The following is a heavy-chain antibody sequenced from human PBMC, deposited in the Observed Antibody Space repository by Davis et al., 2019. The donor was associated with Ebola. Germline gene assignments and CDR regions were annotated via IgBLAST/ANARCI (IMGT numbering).Heavy chain of an antibody. D-gene: IGHD2-2*01. V-gene: IGHV3-73*01. CDR1: GFIFSDSI. CDR3: ANTRGYIVVVPAAGYMDV. Sequence: PGGSLRLSCATSGFIFSDSIMHWVRQASGKGLEWVGRIRSRASNYATTYGASVKGRFTISRDNSKNTLYLQMNSLRAEDTAVYYCANTRGYIVVVPAAGYMDVWGKGTTVTVSS. J-gene: IGHJ6*03. CDR2: IRSRASNYAT.